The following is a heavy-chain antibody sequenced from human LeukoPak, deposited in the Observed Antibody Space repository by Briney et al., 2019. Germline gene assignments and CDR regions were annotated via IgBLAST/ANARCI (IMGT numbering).Heavy chain of an antibody. Sequence: GESLKISCKGSGYSFTNYWIGWVRQMPGKGLEWMGIIYPDDSDTKYSPSFQGQVTISADKSISTAYLQWSSLKASDTAMYYCARPNLRLPGAFDIWGQGTMVTVSS. CDR2: IYPDDSDT. CDR3: ARPNLRLPGAFDI. J-gene: IGHJ3*02. D-gene: IGHD3-16*01. CDR1: GYSFTNYW. V-gene: IGHV5-51*01.